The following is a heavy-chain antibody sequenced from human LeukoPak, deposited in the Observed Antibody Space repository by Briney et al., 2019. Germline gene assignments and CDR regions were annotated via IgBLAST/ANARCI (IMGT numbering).Heavy chain of an antibody. CDR3: ARDRDWYFDL. J-gene: IGHJ2*01. CDR1: GFTFSSYS. V-gene: IGHV3-21*01. CDR2: ISSSSSYI. Sequence: GGSLRLSCAASGFTFSSYSMNWVRQAPGKGLKWVSSISSSSSYIYYADSVKGRFTISRDNAKNSLYLQMNSLRAEDTAVYYCARDRDWYFDLWGRGTLVTVSS.